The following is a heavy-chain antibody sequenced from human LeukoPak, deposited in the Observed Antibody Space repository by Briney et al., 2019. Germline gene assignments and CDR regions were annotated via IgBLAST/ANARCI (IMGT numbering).Heavy chain of an antibody. Sequence: SETLSLTCTVSGGSISSYYWSWIRQPAGKGLEWIGRIYTSGSTNYNPSLKSRVTMSVDTSKNQFSLKLSSVTAADTAVYYCAGDLGAAAGNRYFDYWGQGTLVTVSS. D-gene: IGHD6-13*01. V-gene: IGHV4-4*07. J-gene: IGHJ4*02. CDR1: GGSISSYY. CDR2: IYTSGST. CDR3: AGDLGAAAGNRYFDY.